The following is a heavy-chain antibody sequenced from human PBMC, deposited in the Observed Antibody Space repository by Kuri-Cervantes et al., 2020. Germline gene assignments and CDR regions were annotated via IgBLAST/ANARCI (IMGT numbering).Heavy chain of an antibody. V-gene: IGHV3-30*18. Sequence: GESLKIPCPASGFTFSSYGMHWVRLAPGKGLEWVAVISYDGSNKYYADSVKGRFTISRDNSKNTLYLQMNSLRAEDTAVYYCAKVGSRDFWSGYPLYYYYYGMDVWGQGTTVTVSS. D-gene: IGHD3-3*01. CDR3: AKVGSRDFWSGYPLYYYYYGMDV. CDR1: GFTFSSYG. J-gene: IGHJ6*02. CDR2: ISYDGSNK.